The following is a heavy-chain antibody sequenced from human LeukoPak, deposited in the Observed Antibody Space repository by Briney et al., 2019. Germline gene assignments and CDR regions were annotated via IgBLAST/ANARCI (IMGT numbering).Heavy chain of an antibody. CDR3: AKAAYVVFTTNDWFDP. Sequence: GSLRLSCAAPGFTIRSHAMNLVRQAPGNGLDWVSAISGSGGSTYHADSVKGRFTISRDNSRNALYLQMNSLRAEDTAVYYCAKAAYVVFTTNDWFDPWGQGTLVTVSS. J-gene: IGHJ5*02. V-gene: IGHV3-23*01. CDR1: GFTIRSHA. D-gene: IGHD3-22*01. CDR2: ISGSGGST.